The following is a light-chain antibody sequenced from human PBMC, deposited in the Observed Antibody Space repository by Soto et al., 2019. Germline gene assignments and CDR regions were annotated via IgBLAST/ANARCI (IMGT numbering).Light chain of an antibody. Sequence: QSALTQPPSASGSPVQSITISCTGTSSDVGGYNYVSWYQQHPGKAPKLMIYEVSNRPSGVSNRFSGSKSGNTASLTISGLQAEDEADYYCSSYTSSSTRVFGTGTKVTVL. CDR3: SSYTSSSTRV. CDR2: EVS. J-gene: IGLJ1*01. CDR1: SSDVGGYNY. V-gene: IGLV2-14*01.